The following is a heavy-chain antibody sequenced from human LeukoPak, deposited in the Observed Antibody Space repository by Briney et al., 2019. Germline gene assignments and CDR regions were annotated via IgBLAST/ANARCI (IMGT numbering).Heavy chain of an antibody. Sequence: MASETLSLTCTVSGGSFSSFYWSWIRQPPGKGLEWIGYIYYSGNTDYNPSLKSRVTISVDTSKNQFSPKLSSVTAADTAVYYCARFSMKDWFFDYWGQGTLVTVSS. D-gene: IGHD3-9*01. CDR2: IYYSGNT. CDR1: GGSFSSFY. J-gene: IGHJ4*02. V-gene: IGHV4-59*01. CDR3: ARFSMKDWFFDY.